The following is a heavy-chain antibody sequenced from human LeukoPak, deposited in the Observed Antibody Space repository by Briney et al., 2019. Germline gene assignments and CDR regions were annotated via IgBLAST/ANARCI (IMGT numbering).Heavy chain of an antibody. CDR1: GFTFSSYA. D-gene: IGHD3-16*01. CDR2: INHCGKYT. Sequence: GGSLRLAWAASGFTFSSYAMRWVRQAPGTWLEWVSGINHCGKYTYYANVAKGRFSISRDNSDNTMYLQMNSLRAEDTAVDYYAKLGGRGLHNYYVAVCGKGTTVAVSS. V-gene: IGHV3-23*01. J-gene: IGHJ6*03. CDR3: AKLGGRGLHNYYVAV.